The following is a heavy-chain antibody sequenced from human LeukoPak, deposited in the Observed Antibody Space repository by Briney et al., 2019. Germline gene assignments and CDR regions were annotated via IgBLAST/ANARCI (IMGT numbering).Heavy chain of an antibody. J-gene: IGHJ4*02. D-gene: IGHD6-13*01. CDR3: AKTHDRYSSSWSFDY. CDR1: GFTFKTYA. CDR2: AQYDGSPK. Sequence: GGSLRLSCAASGFTFKTYAMHWVRQAPGKGLEWVAFAQYDGSPKYYADSVKGRFTISRDNSKNTLYLQMNSLRAEDTAVYYCAKTHDRYSSSWSFDYWGQGTLVTVSS. V-gene: IGHV3-30*02.